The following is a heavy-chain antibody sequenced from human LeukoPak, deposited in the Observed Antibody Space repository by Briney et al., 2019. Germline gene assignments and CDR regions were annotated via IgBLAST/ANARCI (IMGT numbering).Heavy chain of an antibody. D-gene: IGHD2-21*01. V-gene: IGHV4-39*07. Sequence: PSQTLSLTCTVSGGSISTGSYYWGWIRQPPGKGLEWIGSMHYSGSSCYNPSLKSRVTISVDMSKNQFSLKLSSVTAADTAVYYCARDSRSDSVMWGQGTLVTVSS. CDR1: GGSISTGSYY. CDR3: ARDSRSDSVM. CDR2: MHYSGSS. J-gene: IGHJ4*02.